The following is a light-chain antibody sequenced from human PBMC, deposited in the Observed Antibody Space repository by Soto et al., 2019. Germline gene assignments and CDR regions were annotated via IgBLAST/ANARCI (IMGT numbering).Light chain of an antibody. CDR2: GAS. CDR1: QSVSSSY. J-gene: IGKJ2*01. V-gene: IGKV3-20*01. CDR3: QQFGNSFMYT. Sequence: EIVLTQSPGTLSLSPGERATLSCRASQSVSSSYLAWYQQKPGQAPRLLIYGASSRATGIPDRFSGSGSGTDFTLTISRLEPEDFALYYCQQFGNSFMYTFGQGTKLEIK.